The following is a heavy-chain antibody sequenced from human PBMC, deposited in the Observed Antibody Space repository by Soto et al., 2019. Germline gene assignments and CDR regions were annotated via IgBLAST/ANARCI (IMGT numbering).Heavy chain of an antibody. V-gene: IGHV1-18*01. CDR1: GYTFTIYG. J-gene: IGHJ5*02. CDR3: ARRPPGIAVAGTRNWFDP. CDR2: ISAYNGNT. Sequence: ASVKVSCKASGYTFTIYGISWVRQAPGQGLEWMGWISAYNGNTNYAQKLQGRVTMTTDTSTSTAYMELRSLRSDDTAVYYCARRPPGIAVAGTRNWFDPWGQGTLVTVSS. D-gene: IGHD6-19*01.